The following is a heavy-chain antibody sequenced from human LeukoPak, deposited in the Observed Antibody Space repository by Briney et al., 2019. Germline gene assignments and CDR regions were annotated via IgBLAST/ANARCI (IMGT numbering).Heavy chain of an antibody. Sequence: PSQTLSLTCTVSGGSISSGDYYWSWIRQPPGKGLEWIGSIYYSGSTYYNPSLKSRVTISVDTSRTHFSLKVTSVTAADTAVYYCARDAILAAAGTSAFDIWGQGTMVTVSS. D-gene: IGHD6-13*01. CDR2: IYYSGST. CDR3: ARDAILAAAGTSAFDI. CDR1: GGSISSGDYY. J-gene: IGHJ3*02. V-gene: IGHV4-39*02.